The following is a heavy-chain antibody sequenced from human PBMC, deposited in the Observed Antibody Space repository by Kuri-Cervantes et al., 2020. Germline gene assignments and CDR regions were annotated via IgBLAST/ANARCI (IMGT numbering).Heavy chain of an antibody. J-gene: IGHJ4*02. CDR2: ISSSGSTV. D-gene: IGHD2-2*01. CDR1: GFTFSDYY. Sequence: GGSLRLSCAASGFTFSDYYMSWIRQAPGKGLEWVSYISSSGSTVYYADSVKGRFTISRDNAKNSLYLQMNSLRVEDTAVYYCARDLESIVVVPAAIDYWGQGTLVTVSS. CDR3: ARDLESIVVVPAAIDY. V-gene: IGHV3-11*04.